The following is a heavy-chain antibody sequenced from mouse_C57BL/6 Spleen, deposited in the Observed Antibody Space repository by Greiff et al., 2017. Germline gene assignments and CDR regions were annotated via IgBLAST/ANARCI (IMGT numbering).Heavy chain of an antibody. CDR1: GYTFTDYY. J-gene: IGHJ3*01. CDR2: INPNNGGT. V-gene: IGHV1-26*01. CDR3: ARWRGGYYGAFAY. Sequence: VQLQQSGPELVKPGASVKISCKASGYTFTDYYMNWVKQSHGKSLEWIGDINPNNGGTSYNQKFKGKATLTVDKSSSTAYMELRSLTSEDSAVYYCARWRGGYYGAFAYWGQGTLVTVSA. D-gene: IGHD1-1*01.